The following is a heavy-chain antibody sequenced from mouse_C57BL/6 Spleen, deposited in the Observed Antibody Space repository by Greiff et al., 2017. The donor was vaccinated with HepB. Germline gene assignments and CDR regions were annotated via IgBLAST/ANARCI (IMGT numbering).Heavy chain of an antibody. Sequence: QVQLQQSGAELARPGASVKLSCKASGYTFTSYGISWVKQRTGQGLEWIGEIYPRSGNTYYNEKLKGKATLTADKSSSTAYMELRSLTSEDSAVYFCAREGGSSLYWYFDVWGTGTTVTVSS. J-gene: IGHJ1*03. CDR2: IYPRSGNT. CDR3: AREGGSSLYWYFDV. V-gene: IGHV1-81*01. CDR1: GYTFTSYG. D-gene: IGHD1-1*01.